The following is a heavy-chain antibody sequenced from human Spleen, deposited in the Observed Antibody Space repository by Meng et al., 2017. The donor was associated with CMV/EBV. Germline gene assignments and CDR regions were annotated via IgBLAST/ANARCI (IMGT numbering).Heavy chain of an antibody. J-gene: IGHJ6*02. CDR3: ARPLSSTSSLYYYYGMDV. D-gene: IGHD2-2*01. CDR1: GYTFTGYY. Sequence: ASVKVSCKASGYTFTGYYMHWVRQAPGQGLEWMGWINPKSGGTNYAQRFQGRVTMTRDTSISTAYMELSRLRSDDTAVYYCARPLSSTSSLYYYYGMDVWGQGTTVTVSS. CDR2: INPKSGGT. V-gene: IGHV1-2*02.